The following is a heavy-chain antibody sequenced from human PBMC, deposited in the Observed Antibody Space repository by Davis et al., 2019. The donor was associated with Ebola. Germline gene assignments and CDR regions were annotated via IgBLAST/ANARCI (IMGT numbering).Heavy chain of an antibody. CDR2: ISGSGGST. J-gene: IGHJ6*02. V-gene: IGHV3-23*01. D-gene: IGHD4-11*01. Sequence: GGSLRLSCAASGFTFSSYAMSWVRQAPGKGLEWVSAISGSGGSTYYADSVKGRFTISRDNAKNSLYLQMNSLRAEDTAVYYCARPTDDGMDVWGQGTTVTVSS. CDR3: ARPTDDGMDV. CDR1: GFTFSSYA.